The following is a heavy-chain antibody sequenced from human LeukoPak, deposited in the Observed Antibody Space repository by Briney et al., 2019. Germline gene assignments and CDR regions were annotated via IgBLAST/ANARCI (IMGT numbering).Heavy chain of an antibody. CDR3: AKIGVIGHWYYDL. V-gene: IGHV3-23*01. D-gene: IGHD3/OR15-3a*01. CDR1: GFPFSSHG. CDR2: ISSGSDYT. Sequence: SLRLSCAASGFPFSSHGMSWVRQAPGKGPEWVSSISSGSDYTFYADSVRGRFTIFRDNSKNTMYLQMNSPRVGDTAVYYCAKIGVIGHWYYDLWGRGILVTVSS. J-gene: IGHJ2*01.